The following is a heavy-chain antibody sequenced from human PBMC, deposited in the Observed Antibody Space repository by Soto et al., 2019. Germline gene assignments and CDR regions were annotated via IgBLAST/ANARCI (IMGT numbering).Heavy chain of an antibody. CDR3: ARHYSSGWDYFDY. D-gene: IGHD6-19*01. Sequence: QLQLQELGPGLVKPSETLSLTCNVSGGSIGTRNYYWAWIRQPPGKGLEWIGSLYYSGSTYYNPSLKSRVTISVDTSKNQFSLKVTSVTAADTAVYYCARHYSSGWDYFDYWGQGTLVTVSS. CDR2: LYYSGST. V-gene: IGHV4-39*01. CDR1: GGSIGTRNYY. J-gene: IGHJ4*02.